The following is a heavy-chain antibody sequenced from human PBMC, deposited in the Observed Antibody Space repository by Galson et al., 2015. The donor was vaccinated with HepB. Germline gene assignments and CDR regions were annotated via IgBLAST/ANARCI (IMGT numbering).Heavy chain of an antibody. D-gene: IGHD2-8*01. J-gene: IGHJ3*02. CDR1: GFTFSSYS. Sequence: SLRLSCAASGFTFSSYSMNWVRQAPGKGLEWVSSISSSSSYIYYADSVKGRFTISRDNAKNSLYLQMYSLRAEDTAVYYCWGGKDIVLMVYALTKSHEYSGSYQDAFDIWGQGTMVTVSS. CDR2: ISSSSSYI. CDR3: WGGKDIVLMVYALTKSHEYSGSYQDAFDI. V-gene: IGHV3-21*01.